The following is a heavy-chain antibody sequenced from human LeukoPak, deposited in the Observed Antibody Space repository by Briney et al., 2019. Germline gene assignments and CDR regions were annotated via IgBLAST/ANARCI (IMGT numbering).Heavy chain of an antibody. CDR3: ARDLGTAMVTPYFDY. D-gene: IGHD5-18*01. CDR2: ISSSGSTI. CDR1: GFTFSDYY. J-gene: IGHJ4*02. Sequence: GGSLRLSCAASGFTFSDYYMSWIRQAPGKGLEWVSYISSSGSTIYYADSVKGRFTISRDNAKNSLYLQMNSLRAEDTAVYYCARDLGTAMVTPYFDYRGQGTLVTVSS. V-gene: IGHV3-11*01.